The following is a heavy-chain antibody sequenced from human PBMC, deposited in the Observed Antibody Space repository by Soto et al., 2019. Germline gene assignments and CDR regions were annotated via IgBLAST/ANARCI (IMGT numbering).Heavy chain of an antibody. Sequence: QVQLMQSGDEVRKPGASVKVSCKASGYTFSSDGISWVRQAPGQGLEWMGWISAENGNTNYAQKVQGRVTMTIDTSTSTAYMEMTSLTSDDTAVYYCAREVVYAIDYYYMDVWRKGTAVTVSS. V-gene: IGHV1-18*01. D-gene: IGHD2-8*02. CDR3: AREVVYAIDYYYMDV. J-gene: IGHJ6*03. CDR1: GYTFSSDG. CDR2: ISAENGNT.